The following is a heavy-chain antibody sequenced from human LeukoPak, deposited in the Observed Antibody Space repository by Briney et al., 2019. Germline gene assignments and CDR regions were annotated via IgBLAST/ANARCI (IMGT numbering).Heavy chain of an antibody. Sequence: GGSLRLSCAASGFTFSSYGMHWVRQAPGKGLEWVAFIRYDGSNKYYADSVKGRFTISRDNSKNTLYLQMNSLRAEDTAVYYCAKEQQLGRYEHIDYWGQGTLVTVSS. V-gene: IGHV3-30*02. CDR3: AKEQQLGRYEHIDY. J-gene: IGHJ4*02. CDR2: IRYDGSNK. CDR1: GFTFSSYG. D-gene: IGHD6-13*01.